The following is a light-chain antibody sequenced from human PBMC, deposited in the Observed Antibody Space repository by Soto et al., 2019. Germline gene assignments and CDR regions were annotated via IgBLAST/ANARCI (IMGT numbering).Light chain of an antibody. V-gene: IGKV1-5*01. CDR1: QSISNW. CDR2: DAS. Sequence: DIQMTQSPSTLSASVGDRVTVTCRASQSISNWLAWYQQKPGTAPRVLIYDASSLDSGVPSRFSGRGSGTDFTLTISSLQPDEFASYDCQQYDSYSWTFGQWTKVDIK. J-gene: IGKJ1*01. CDR3: QQYDSYSWT.